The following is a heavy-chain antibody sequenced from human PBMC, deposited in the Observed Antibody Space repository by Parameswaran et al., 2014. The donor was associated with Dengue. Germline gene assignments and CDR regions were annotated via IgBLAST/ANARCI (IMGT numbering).Heavy chain of an antibody. V-gene: IGHV5-51*01. Sequence: PGKGLEWMGIIYPGDSDTRYSPSFQGQVTISADKSISTAYLQWSSLKASDTAMYYCARQAAGYSSGWAADYWGQGTLVTVSS. D-gene: IGHD6-19*01. CDR3: ARQAAGYSSGWAADY. CDR2: IYPGDSDT. J-gene: IGHJ4*02.